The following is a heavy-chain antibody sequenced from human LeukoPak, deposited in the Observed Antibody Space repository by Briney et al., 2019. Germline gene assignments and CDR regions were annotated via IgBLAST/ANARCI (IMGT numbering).Heavy chain of an antibody. CDR1: GYSFVLYG. D-gene: IGHD4-17*01. J-gene: IGHJ4*02. Sequence: ASVKVSCKASGYSFVLYGISWVRQAPGQGLEWMGWINPNSGGKNYAQKFQGRVTMTRDTSISTAYMELSRLRSDDTAVYYCARDYDYGDYRTLYYFDYWGQGTLVTVSS. CDR3: ARDYDYGDYRTLYYFDY. CDR2: INPNSGGK. V-gene: IGHV1-2*02.